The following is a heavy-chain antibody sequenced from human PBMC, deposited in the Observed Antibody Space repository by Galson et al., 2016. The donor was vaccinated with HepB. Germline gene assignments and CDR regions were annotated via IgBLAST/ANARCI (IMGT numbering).Heavy chain of an antibody. V-gene: IGHV4-34*01. D-gene: IGHD2-15*01. CDR2: INRDGST. CDR3: ANTPYCSGGSCRSQRYFNYYYGVDV. J-gene: IGHJ6*02. Sequence: SETLSLTCTVNGGSFNEFSWSWIRQPPGKGLEWIGQINRDGSTNYNPSLQSRVTISVDTSKKQCSLQVTSVTAADTAVYYCANTPYCSGGSCRSQRYFNYYYGVDVGGQGTTVTVSS. CDR1: GGSFNEFS.